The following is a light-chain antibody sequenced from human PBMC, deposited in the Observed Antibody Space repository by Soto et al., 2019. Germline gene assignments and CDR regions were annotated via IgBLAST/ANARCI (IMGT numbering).Light chain of an antibody. J-gene: IGLJ1*01. CDR2: DVN. Sequence: QSALTQPASVSGSPGQSITISCTGTSSDVGGYNYVSWYQQHPGKAPKLMIYDVNDRPSGVSHRFSGSKSGNTASLSISGLRAEDEADYYCSSYTSSTTDVFGTGTKVTLL. CDR3: SSYTSSTTDV. CDR1: SSDVGGYNY. V-gene: IGLV2-14*03.